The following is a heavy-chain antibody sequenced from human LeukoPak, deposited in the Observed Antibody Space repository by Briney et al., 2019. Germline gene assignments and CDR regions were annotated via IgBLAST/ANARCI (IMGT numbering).Heavy chain of an antibody. CDR2: MNPNSGNT. CDR1: GYTFTSYD. J-gene: IGHJ4*02. D-gene: IGHD1-26*01. Sequence: ASVKVSFTASGYTFTSYDINWVRQATGQGLGWMGWMNPNSGNTGYAQKFQGRVTMTRNTSISTAYMELSSLRSEDTAVYYCARFSGSPQDGFDYWGQGTLVTVSS. CDR3: ARFSGSPQDGFDY. V-gene: IGHV1-8*01.